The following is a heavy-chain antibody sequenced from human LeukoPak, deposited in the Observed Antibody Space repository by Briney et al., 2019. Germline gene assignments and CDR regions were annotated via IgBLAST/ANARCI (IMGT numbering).Heavy chain of an antibody. CDR2: ISSSGSTI. V-gene: IGHV3-48*03. D-gene: IGHD1-7*01. Sequence: GGSLRLSCAASGFTFSSYEMNWVRQAPGKGLEWVSYISSSGSTIYYADSVKGRFTISRDNAKNSLYLQMNSLRAEDMAVYYCARDAPPWTLELLARYYYYYMDVWGKGTTVTVSS. J-gene: IGHJ6*03. CDR1: GFTFSSYE. CDR3: ARDAPPWTLELLARYYYYYMDV.